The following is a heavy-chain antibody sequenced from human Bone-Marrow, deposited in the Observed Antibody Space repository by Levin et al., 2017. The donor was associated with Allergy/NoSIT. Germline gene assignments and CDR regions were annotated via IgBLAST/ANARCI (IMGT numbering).Heavy chain of an antibody. Sequence: GGSLRLSCAASGFTFSIYDIHWVRQAPGKGLEWVAVISSDGSDKYYADFVKGRFTISRDNSKNTLYLQMKSLRPEDTAVYYCAKEGGSDYYFDYWGQGSLVTVSS. CDR2: ISSDGSDK. CDR3: AKEGGSDYYFDY. CDR1: GFTFSIYD. D-gene: IGHD1-26*01. J-gene: IGHJ4*02. V-gene: IGHV3-30*18.